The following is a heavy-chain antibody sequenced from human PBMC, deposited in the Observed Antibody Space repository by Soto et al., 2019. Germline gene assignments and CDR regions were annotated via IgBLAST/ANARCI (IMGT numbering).Heavy chain of an antibody. J-gene: IGHJ4*02. CDR2: IIPILGIA. CDR1: GGTFSSYT. Sequence: QVQLVQSGAEVKKPGSSVKVSCKASGGTFSSYTISWVRQAPGQGLEWMGRIIPILGIANYAQKFQGRVTITADKSTSTAYMELSSLRSEDTAVYYCARDGGFAYCGGDCSWGLDYWGQGTLVTVSS. V-gene: IGHV1-69*08. D-gene: IGHD2-21*02. CDR3: ARDGGFAYCGGDCSWGLDY.